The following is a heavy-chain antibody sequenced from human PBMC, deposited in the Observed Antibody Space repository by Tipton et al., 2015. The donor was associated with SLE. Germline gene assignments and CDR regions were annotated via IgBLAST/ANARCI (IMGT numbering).Heavy chain of an antibody. Sequence: TLSLTCTVSGGSISSYYWSWIRQPPGKGLEWIGYIYYSGSTNYNPSLKSRVTISVDTSKNQFSLKLSSVTAADTAVYYCARHRPPDSSGRGAFDIWGQGTMVTVPS. D-gene: IGHD6-19*01. V-gene: IGHV4-59*08. CDR3: ARHRPPDSSGRGAFDI. J-gene: IGHJ3*02. CDR1: GGSISSYY. CDR2: IYYSGST.